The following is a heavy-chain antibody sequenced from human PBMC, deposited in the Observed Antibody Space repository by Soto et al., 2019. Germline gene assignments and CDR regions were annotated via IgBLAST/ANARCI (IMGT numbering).Heavy chain of an antibody. Sequence: QVQLVESGGGLVKPGGSLRLSCVASGFTLSDYYMSWIRQAPGKGLEWVSYISSSGTIDNYADSVKGRFTISRDNAKNSLFLQMSGLRAEETAVYYCARRTMGNYYYMDVWGKATTVTVSS. V-gene: IGHV3-11*01. CDR2: ISSSGTID. CDR3: ARRTMGNYYYMDV. CDR1: GFTLSDYY. D-gene: IGHD3-10*01. J-gene: IGHJ6*03.